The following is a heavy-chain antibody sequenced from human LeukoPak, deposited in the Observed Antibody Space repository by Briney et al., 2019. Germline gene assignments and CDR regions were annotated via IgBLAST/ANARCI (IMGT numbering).Heavy chain of an antibody. CDR3: ATPFDY. J-gene: IGHJ4*02. Sequence: GGSLRLSCAASGFTFDTYSMDWVGQAPGKGLEWLSYISSSSDVIYYADSVKGRFTISRDNAKNSLYLQMHSLRVEDTGVYYCATPFDYWGQGTLVTVSS. V-gene: IGHV3-48*01. CDR2: ISSSSDVI. CDR1: GFTFDTYS.